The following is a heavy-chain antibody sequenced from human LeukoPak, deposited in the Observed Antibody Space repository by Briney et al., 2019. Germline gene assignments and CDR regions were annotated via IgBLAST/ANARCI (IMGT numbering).Heavy chain of an antibody. J-gene: IGHJ4*02. CDR3: AKDRLGGPYFFHY. V-gene: IGHV3-23*01. Sequence: GGSLRLSCAASGFTFSTYGMSWVRQAPGKGLEWVSAINGRGGRTYYADSVKGRFTISRDNSKNTLYLQINSLRAEDTAVYFCAKDRLGGPYFFHYWGQGTLVTVSS. D-gene: IGHD3-16*01. CDR2: INGRGGRT. CDR1: GFTFSTYG.